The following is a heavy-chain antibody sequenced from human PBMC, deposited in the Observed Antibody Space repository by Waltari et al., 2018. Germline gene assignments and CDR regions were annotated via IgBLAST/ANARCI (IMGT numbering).Heavy chain of an antibody. J-gene: IGHJ4*02. CDR3: TTLFGDFWSGYFFDY. CDR1: RFSFSNAW. CDR2: IKSKTDGGTT. V-gene: IGHV3-15*01. D-gene: IGHD3-3*01. Sequence: EVQLVESGGDLVRPGGSLRLSCAASRFSFSNAWMSWVRQAPGKGLGVVGRIKSKTDGGTTDYAAPVKGRFTISRDDSENTLYLQMNSLKTEDTAVYYCTTLFGDFWSGYFFDYWGQGTLVTVSS.